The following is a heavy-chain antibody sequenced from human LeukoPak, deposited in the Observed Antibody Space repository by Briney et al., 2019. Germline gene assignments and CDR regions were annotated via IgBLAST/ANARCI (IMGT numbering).Heavy chain of an antibody. Sequence: PGRSLRLSCAASGFTVSSYDTHWVREAPGKGLEWVAVISYDGSNKYYADSVKGRFTISRDNSKNTLYLQMNSLRAEDTAVYYCARDGDSSGYYPDDAFDIWGQGTMVTVSS. CDR1: GFTVSSYD. CDR2: ISYDGSNK. J-gene: IGHJ3*02. CDR3: ARDGDSSGYYPDDAFDI. V-gene: IGHV3-30-3*01. D-gene: IGHD3-22*01.